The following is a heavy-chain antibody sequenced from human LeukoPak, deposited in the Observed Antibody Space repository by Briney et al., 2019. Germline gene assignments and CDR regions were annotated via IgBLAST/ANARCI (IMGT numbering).Heavy chain of an antibody. CDR3: ARQGAVTPRRTHYYAMDV. CDR2: IYHSGST. V-gene: IGHV4-30-2*01. CDR1: GGSISSGGYS. J-gene: IGHJ6*02. D-gene: IGHD4-17*01. Sequence: SETLSLTCAVSGGSISSGGYSWSWIRQPPGKGLEWIGYIYHSGSTYYNPSLKSRVTISVDRSKNQFSLQLSSVTAADTAVYYCARQGAVTPRRTHYYAMDVWGPGTTVTVS.